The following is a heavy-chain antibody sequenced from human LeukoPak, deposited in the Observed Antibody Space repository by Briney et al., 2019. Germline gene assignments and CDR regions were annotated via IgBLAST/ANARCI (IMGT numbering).Heavy chain of an antibody. J-gene: IGHJ4*02. CDR2: ISYDGSNK. Sequence: GGSLRLSCAASGFTFSSYAMHWVRQAPGKGLEWVAVISYDGSNKYYADSVKGRFTISRDNSKNTLYPQMNSLRAEDTAVYYCASFSYYYGSGSPQDYFDYWGQGTLVTVPS. CDR1: GFTFSSYA. CDR3: ASFSYYYGSGSPQDYFDY. D-gene: IGHD3-10*01. V-gene: IGHV3-30*04.